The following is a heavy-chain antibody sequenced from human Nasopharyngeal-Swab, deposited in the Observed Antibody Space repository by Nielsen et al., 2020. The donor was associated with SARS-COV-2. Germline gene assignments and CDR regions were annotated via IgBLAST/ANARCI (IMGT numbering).Heavy chain of an antibody. D-gene: IGHD3/OR15-3a*01. J-gene: IGHJ3*02. Sequence: GGSLRLSCAASGFTFSSYSMNWVRQAPGKGLEWVSSISSSSSYIYYADSVKGRFTISRDNAKNSLYLQMNSLRAEDTAVYYCAVPIWTGPPDAFDIWGQGTMVTVSS. V-gene: IGHV3-21*01. CDR2: ISSSSSYI. CDR3: AVPIWTGPPDAFDI. CDR1: GFTFSSYS.